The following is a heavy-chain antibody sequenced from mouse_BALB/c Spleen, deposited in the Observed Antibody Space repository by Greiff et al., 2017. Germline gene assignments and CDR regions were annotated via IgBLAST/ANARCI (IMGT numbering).Heavy chain of an antibody. J-gene: IGHJ2*01. CDR3: ARGGITTSPFDY. Sequence: EVKLVESGGGLVQPGGSRKLSCAASGFTFSSFGMHWVRQAPEKGLEWVAYISSGSSTIYYADTVKGRFTISRDNPKNTLFLQMTSLRSEDTAMYYCARGGITTSPFDYWGQGTTLTVSS. D-gene: IGHD2-4*01. V-gene: IGHV5-17*02. CDR1: GFTFSSFG. CDR2: ISSGSSTI.